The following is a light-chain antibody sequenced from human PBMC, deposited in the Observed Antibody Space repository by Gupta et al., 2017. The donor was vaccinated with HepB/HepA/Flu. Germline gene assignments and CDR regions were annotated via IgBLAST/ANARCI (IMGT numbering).Light chain of an antibody. CDR3: QSYDSSLSGVV. CDR1: SSNIGAGYD. V-gene: IGLV1-40*01. J-gene: IGLJ2*01. CDR2: GNS. Sequence: QSVLTQPPSVSGAPGQRVTISCTGSSSNIGAGYDVHWYQQLPGTAPKLLIYGNSNRPSGVPDRFSGSKSGTSASLAITGLQAEDEADDYCQSYDSSLSGVVLGGGTKLTVL.